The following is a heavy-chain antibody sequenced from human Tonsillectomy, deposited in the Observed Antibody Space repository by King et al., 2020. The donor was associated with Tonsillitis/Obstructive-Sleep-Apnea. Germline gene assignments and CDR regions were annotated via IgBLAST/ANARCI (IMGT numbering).Heavy chain of an antibody. CDR3: ARDGEGSSWSIGYNWFDP. CDR2: ISYDGTNK. V-gene: IGHV3-30*04. Sequence: VQLVESGGGVVQPGRSLRLSCTASGFTLNNFPIHWVRQAPGKGLDWVAVISYDGTNKYYADSVKGRFTISRDISKNTLYLQMNSLRVEDTAVYYCARDGEGSSWSIGYNWFDPWGQGTLVTVSS. J-gene: IGHJ5*02. CDR1: GFTLNNFP. D-gene: IGHD6-13*01.